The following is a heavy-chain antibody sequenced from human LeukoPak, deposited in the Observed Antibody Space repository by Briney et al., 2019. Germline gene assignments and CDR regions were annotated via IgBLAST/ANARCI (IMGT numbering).Heavy chain of an antibody. CDR1: GGTFSSYA. D-gene: IGHD2/OR15-2a*01. CDR2: IIPILGTA. CDR3: ARAPLSLTPEEFDY. J-gene: IGHJ4*02. Sequence: SVKASCKASGGTFSSYAISWVRQAPGQGLEWMGGIIPILGTANYAQKFQGRVTVTADESTSTAYMELSSLRSEDTAVYYCARAPLSLTPEEFDYWGQGTLVTVSS. V-gene: IGHV1-69*01.